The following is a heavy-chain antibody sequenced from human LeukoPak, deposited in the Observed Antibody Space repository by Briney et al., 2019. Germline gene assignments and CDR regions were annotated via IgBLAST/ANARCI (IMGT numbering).Heavy chain of an antibody. V-gene: IGHV4-59*08. J-gene: IGHJ4*02. CDR2: IYYSGST. CDR1: GGSISSNY. D-gene: IGHD6-13*01. CDR3: ARLLGSSWYIDY. Sequence: KPSETLSLTCTVSGGSISSNYWSWIRQPPGKGLEWIGYIYYSGSTNYNPSLKSRVTISVDTSKNQFSLKLSSVTAADTAVYYCARLLGSSWYIDYWGQGTLVTVSS.